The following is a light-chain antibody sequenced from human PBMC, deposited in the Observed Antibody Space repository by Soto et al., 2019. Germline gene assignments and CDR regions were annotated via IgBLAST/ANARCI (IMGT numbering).Light chain of an antibody. J-gene: IGLJ2*01. V-gene: IGLV4-69*01. CDR2: LNSDGSH. CDR1: SGHSSYA. Sequence: QSVLTQSPSASASLGASVKLTCTLSSGHSSYAIAWHQQQPEKGPRHLMKLNSDGSHSKGDGIPDRFSGSSSGAERYLTISSLQSEDEAAYYCQTWGTGIQVFGGGTKLTVL. CDR3: QTWGTGIQV.